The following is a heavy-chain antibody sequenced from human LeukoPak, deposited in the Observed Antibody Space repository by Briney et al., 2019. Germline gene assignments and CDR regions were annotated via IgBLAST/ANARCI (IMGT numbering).Heavy chain of an antibody. V-gene: IGHV4-61*05. CDR1: GGSISSSSYY. CDR3: ARPRPDYGAFHS. Sequence: PSETLSLTCTVSGGSISSSSYYWGRIRQPPGKGLEWIGSVFNSGGTDYSPSLRSRVAISLDRSKSQFSLRLTSVTAADTALYFCARPRPDYGAFHSWGQGTMVTVSS. J-gene: IGHJ3*01. D-gene: IGHD4/OR15-4a*01. CDR2: VFNSGGT.